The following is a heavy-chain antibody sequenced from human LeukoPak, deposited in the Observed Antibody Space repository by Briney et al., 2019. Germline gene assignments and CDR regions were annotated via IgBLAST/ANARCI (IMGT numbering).Heavy chain of an antibody. V-gene: IGHV4-34*01. J-gene: IGHJ6*02. CDR3: ARGWVGDSSWYLYYYYGMDV. CDR2: INHSGST. Sequence: SETLSLTCAVYGGSFSGYYWSWIRQPPGKGLEWIGEINHSGSTNYNPSLKSRVTISVDTSKNQFSLKLSSVTAAETAVYYCARGWVGDSSWYLYYYYGMDVWGQGTTVTVSS. D-gene: IGHD6-13*01. CDR1: GGSFSGYY.